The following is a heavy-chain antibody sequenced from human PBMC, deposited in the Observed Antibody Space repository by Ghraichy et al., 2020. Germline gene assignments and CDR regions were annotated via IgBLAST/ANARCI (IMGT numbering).Heavy chain of an antibody. J-gene: IGHJ6*03. CDR1: GGTFSSYA. D-gene: IGHD3-10*01. CDR2: IIPIFGTA. V-gene: IGHV1-69*13. Sequence: SVKVSCKASGGTFSSYAISWVRQAPGQGLEWMGGIIPIFGTANYAQKFQGRVTITADESTSTAYMELSSLRSEDTAVYYCARDIRALLWFREPYYYMDVWGKGTTVTVSS. CDR3: ARDIRALLWFREPYYYMDV.